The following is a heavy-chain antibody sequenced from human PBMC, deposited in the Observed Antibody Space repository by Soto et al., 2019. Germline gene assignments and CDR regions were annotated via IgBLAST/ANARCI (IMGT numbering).Heavy chain of an antibody. Sequence: SETLSLTCTVSGGSISSGGYYWSWIRQHPGKGLEWIGYIYYSGSTYYNPSLKSRVTISVDTSKNQFSLKLSSVTAEDTAVYYCAKMPRGLTPGYWGQGTLVTVSS. CDR3: AKMPRGLTPGY. CDR1: GGSISSGGYY. D-gene: IGHD4-17*01. V-gene: IGHV4-31*03. CDR2: IYYSGST. J-gene: IGHJ4*02.